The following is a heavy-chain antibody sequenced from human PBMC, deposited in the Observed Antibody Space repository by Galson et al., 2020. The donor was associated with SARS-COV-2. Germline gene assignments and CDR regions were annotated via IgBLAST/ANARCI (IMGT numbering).Heavy chain of an antibody. Sequence: GGSLRLSCTASGFYVSSHYMSWVRQAPGKGLEWVSIIYSGGGTYYADSVKGRFTISRHNSENTLYLQMNSLTADDTAVYFCARDQAVAAAGFYYYYAMDIWGQGTTVTVSS. J-gene: IGHJ6*02. V-gene: IGHV3-53*04. D-gene: IGHD6-19*01. CDR3: ARDQAVAAAGFYYYYAMDI. CDR1: GFYVSSHY. CDR2: IYSGGGT.